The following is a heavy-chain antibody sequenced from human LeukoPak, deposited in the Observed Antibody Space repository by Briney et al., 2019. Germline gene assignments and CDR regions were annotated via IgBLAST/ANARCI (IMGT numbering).Heavy chain of an antibody. V-gene: IGHV1-2*02. Sequence: GASVKVSCKASGYTFTGYYMHWVRQAPGQGLEWMGWINPNSGGTNYAQKFQGRVTMTRDTSISTAYMELSRLRSGDTAVYYCARDYYDSSGYYRDFDYWGQGTLVTVSS. CDR2: INPNSGGT. J-gene: IGHJ4*02. CDR3: ARDYYDSSGYYRDFDY. D-gene: IGHD3-22*01. CDR1: GYTFTGYY.